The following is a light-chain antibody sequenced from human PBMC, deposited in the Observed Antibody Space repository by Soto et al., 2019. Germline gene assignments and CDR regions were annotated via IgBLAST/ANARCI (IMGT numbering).Light chain of an antibody. CDR3: QQYDNVPIT. CDR2: EAS. J-gene: IGKJ5*01. Sequence: DIQMTQSPSSLSASVGDRVTITCQASQDISNYLNWYQQKPGKAPKLLIYEASNLETGVPSRFSGSGSGTDFTFTISNLQPEDIATYYCQQYDNVPITFGQGTRLEIK. CDR1: QDISNY. V-gene: IGKV1-33*01.